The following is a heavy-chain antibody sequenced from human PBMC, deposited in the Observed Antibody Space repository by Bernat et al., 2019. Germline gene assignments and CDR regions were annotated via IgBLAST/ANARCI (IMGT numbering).Heavy chain of an antibody. CDR3: GMADKRYYFDY. J-gene: IGHJ4*02. D-gene: IGHD2-8*01. V-gene: IGHV3-48*03. Sequence: EVQLVDSGGGLVKPGGSLRLSVAASGFTFSSYELNGFRKAPGKGLEWVSYISSSGSTIYYADSVKGRFTISRDNAKNSLYLQMNSLRAEDTAVYYCGMADKRYYFDYWGQGTLVTVSS. CDR1: GFTFSSYE. CDR2: ISSSGSTI.